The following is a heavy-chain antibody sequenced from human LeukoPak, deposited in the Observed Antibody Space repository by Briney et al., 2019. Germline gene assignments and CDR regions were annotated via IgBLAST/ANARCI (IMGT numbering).Heavy chain of an antibody. CDR3: AKRGDNYDYGMDV. V-gene: IGHV3-30*18. J-gene: IGHJ6*02. CDR2: ISYDGSNK. Sequence: GGSLRLSCAASGFTFSSYGMHWVRQAPGKGLEWVAVISYDGSNKYYADSVKGRFTISRDNSKNTLYLQMNSLRAEDTAVYYCAKRGDNYDYGMDVWGQGTTVTVSS. D-gene: IGHD2-21*02. CDR1: GFTFSSYG.